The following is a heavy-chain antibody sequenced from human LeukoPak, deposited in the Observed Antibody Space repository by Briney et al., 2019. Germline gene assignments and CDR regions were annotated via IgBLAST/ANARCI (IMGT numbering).Heavy chain of an antibody. CDR1: GYSISSGYY. J-gene: IGHJ6*03. Sequence: SETLSLTCTVSGYSISSGYYWSWIRQPPGKGLEWIGYIYYSGSTNYNPSLKSRVTISVDTSKNQFSLKLSSVTAADTAVYYCAREGVTDGFYYYYYMDVWGKGTTVTVSS. CDR2: IYYSGST. V-gene: IGHV4-61*01. CDR3: AREGVTDGFYYYYYMDV. D-gene: IGHD2-21*02.